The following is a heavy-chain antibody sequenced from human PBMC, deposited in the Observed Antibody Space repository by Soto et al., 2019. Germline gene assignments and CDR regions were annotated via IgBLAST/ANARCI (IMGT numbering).Heavy chain of an antibody. CDR2: MSYDGSNK. D-gene: IGHD3-16*01. CDR1: GFIFSSYA. Sequence: ESGGGVVQPGRSLRLSCAASGFIFSSYAMHWVRRAPGKGLEWMAVMSYDGSNKYYADSVKGRFTISRDNSKNTLYLQMNSLRPEDTALYYCARDGGAYWGQGTLVIVSS. CDR3: ARDGGAY. J-gene: IGHJ4*02. V-gene: IGHV3-30-3*01.